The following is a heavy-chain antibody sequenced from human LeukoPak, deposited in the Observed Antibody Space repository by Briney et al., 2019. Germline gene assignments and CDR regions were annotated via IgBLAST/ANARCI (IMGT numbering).Heavy chain of an antibody. J-gene: IGHJ4*02. V-gene: IGHV3-74*01. CDR2: IDNDGSGT. Sequence: PGGSLRLSCAASGFTFSGYWMLWVRQAPGKGLVWVSRIDNDGSGTTYADFVKGRFTISRDNAKNTLYLQMSSLRGEDTAVYYCARAAYKSSPDYWGQGSLVTVSS. CDR1: GFTFSGYW. D-gene: IGHD1-14*01. CDR3: ARAAYKSSPDY.